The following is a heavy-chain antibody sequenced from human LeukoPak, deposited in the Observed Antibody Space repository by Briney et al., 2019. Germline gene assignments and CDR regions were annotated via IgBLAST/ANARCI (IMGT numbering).Heavy chain of an antibody. CDR1: GFNFIRYT. CDR2: MNGRGTK. D-gene: IGHD5-24*01. Sequence: GGSLRLSCATSGFNFIRYTIHWVRQAPGKSLEWVCLMNGRGTKYCADSVRGRFTVSRDNRENSLYLQMNSLDTEDTAVYYCAKERDTIYFDYWGPGTRVTVSS. V-gene: IGHV3-43*01. J-gene: IGHJ4*02. CDR3: AKERDTIYFDY.